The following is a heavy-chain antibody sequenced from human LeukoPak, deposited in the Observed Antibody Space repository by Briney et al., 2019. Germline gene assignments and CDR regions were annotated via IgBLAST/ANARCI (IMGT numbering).Heavy chain of an antibody. CDR2: INPSGGST. V-gene: IGHV1-46*01. Sequence: GASVKVSCKASGYTFTSYYMHWVRQAPGQGLEWMGIINPSGGSTSYAQKFQGRVTMTRDMSTSTVYMELSSLRSEDTAVYYCARWGAARRGGPTYYYYYMDVWGKGTTVTVSS. CDR1: GYTFTSYY. D-gene: IGHD6-6*01. CDR3: ARWGAARRGGPTYYYYYMDV. J-gene: IGHJ6*03.